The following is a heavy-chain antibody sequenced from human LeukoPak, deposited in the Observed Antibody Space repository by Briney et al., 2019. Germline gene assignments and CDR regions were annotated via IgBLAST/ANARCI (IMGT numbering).Heavy chain of an antibody. CDR3: ARDHFELLWFGESAPYYYYYMDV. J-gene: IGHJ6*03. CDR1: GLTFSTYW. D-gene: IGHD3-10*01. Sequence: GGSLRLSCAASGLTFSTYWMNWVRQAPGKGLEWVANIKQDGGEKYYVDSVKGRFTISRDNAKNSLYLQMNSLRAEDTAVYYCARDHFELLWFGESAPYYYYYMDVWGKGTTVTVSS. CDR2: IKQDGGEK. V-gene: IGHV3-7*01.